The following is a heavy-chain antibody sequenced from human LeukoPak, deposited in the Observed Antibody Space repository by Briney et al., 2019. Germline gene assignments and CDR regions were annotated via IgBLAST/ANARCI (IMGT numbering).Heavy chain of an antibody. CDR1: GGSITRFY. CDR3: AKGAGPPWFDP. D-gene: IGHD6-19*01. Sequence: PSETLSLTCTVSGGSITRFYWSWIRQPAGKGLEWLGRIYTSGTTDYNPSLKSRVTISVDTSKNQFSMKLSSVTAADTAVYCCAKGAGPPWFDPWGQGTLVTVSS. V-gene: IGHV4-4*07. CDR2: IYTSGTT. J-gene: IGHJ5*02.